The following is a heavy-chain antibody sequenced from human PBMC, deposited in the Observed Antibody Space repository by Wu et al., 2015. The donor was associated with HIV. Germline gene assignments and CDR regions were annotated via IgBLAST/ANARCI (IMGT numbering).Heavy chain of an antibody. J-gene: IGHJ3*02. CDR1: GDTFSRIA. CDR3: AREIGYYHESTGYLRAFDI. V-gene: IGHV1-69*10. D-gene: IGHD3-22*01. Sequence: QVQLVQSGAEVRKPGSSVKVSCRASGDTFSRIAISWLRQAPGQGFDWMGGIIPALDITNYAEMFQGRVTITADESTMTVYMEFRTLRSDDTAVYFCAREIGYYHESTGYLRAFDIWGRGTLVTVSS. CDR2: IIPALDIT.